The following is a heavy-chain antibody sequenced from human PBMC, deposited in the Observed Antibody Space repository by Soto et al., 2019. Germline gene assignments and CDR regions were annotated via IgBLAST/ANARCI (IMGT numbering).Heavy chain of an antibody. J-gene: IGHJ3*02. CDR1: GGTFSRNV. Sequence: QVQLVQSGAEVKKPGSSVKVSCRASGGTFSRNVVHGVRQAPGQGLEWMGGIIPIFGRTNYAQNFQGRVTITADDSTSTAYMELSSLRSEDTAVYYCAKSRSELPHPNGHFDIWGQGTLVTVSS. D-gene: IGHD2-8*01. CDR2: IIPIFGRT. V-gene: IGHV1-69*01. CDR3: AKSRSELPHPNGHFDI.